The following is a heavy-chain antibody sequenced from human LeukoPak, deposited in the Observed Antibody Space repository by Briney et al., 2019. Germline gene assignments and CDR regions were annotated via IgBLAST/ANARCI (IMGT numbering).Heavy chain of an antibody. J-gene: IGHJ4*02. Sequence: GGSLRLSCAASGFTVSSNYMSWVRQAPGKGLEWVSVIYSGGSTYYADSVKGRFTISRDNSKNTLYLQMNSLRAEDTAVYYCAAALNDYVWGSLDYWGQGTLVTVSS. CDR1: GFTVSSNY. CDR3: AAALNDYVWGSLDY. D-gene: IGHD3-16*01. CDR2: IYSGGST. V-gene: IGHV3-66*01.